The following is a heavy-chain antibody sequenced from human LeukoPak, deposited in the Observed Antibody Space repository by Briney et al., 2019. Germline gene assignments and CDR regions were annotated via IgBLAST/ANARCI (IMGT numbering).Heavy chain of an antibody. Sequence: PGGSLRLSCAASGFTFSSYWMSWVRQAPGKGLEWVANIKQDGSEKYYVDSVKGRFTISRDNAKNSLYLQMNSLRAEDTAVYYCATDLLYSNSTSPFDYWGQGTLVTVSS. CDR1: GFTFSSYW. CDR3: ATDLLYSNSTSPFDY. CDR2: IKQDGSEK. D-gene: IGHD4-11*01. V-gene: IGHV3-7*01. J-gene: IGHJ4*02.